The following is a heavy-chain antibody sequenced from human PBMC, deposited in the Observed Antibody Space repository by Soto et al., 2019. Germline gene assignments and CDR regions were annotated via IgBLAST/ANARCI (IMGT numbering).Heavy chain of an antibody. CDR1: RFSFANYW. J-gene: IGHJ6*02. CDR2: IKEDGNEK. Sequence: PGGSLRLSCAASRFSFANYWMSWVRQAPGKGLEWVGHIKEDGNEKSYADSVKGRFTISRDNAKKSVYLQMNSMRAEDTAVYYCARGIDDQASSGMAIWGQATTVTVSS. D-gene: IGHD2-15*01. V-gene: IGHV3-7*01. CDR3: ARGIDDQASSGMAI.